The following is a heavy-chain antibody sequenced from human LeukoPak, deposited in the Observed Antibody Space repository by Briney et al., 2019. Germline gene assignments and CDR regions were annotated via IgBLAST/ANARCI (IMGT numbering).Heavy chain of an antibody. CDR2: IYPGDSDT. CDR1: GYSFTSYW. V-gene: IGHV5-51*01. D-gene: IGHD6-19*01. CDR3: ARRVAVAAYNWFDP. J-gene: IGHJ5*02. Sequence: GESLQISSKGSGYSFTSYWIGWVRRLPGKGRAWMGIIYPGDSDTRYSPSFQGQVTISADKSISTAYLQWSSLKAADTAMYYCARRVAVAAYNWFDPWGQGTLVTVSS.